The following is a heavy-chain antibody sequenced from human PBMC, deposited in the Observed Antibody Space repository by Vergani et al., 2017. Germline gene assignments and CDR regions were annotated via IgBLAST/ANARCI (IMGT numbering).Heavy chain of an antibody. J-gene: IGHJ6*03. CDR2: INPNSGGT. CDR3: ARDGKLGPYYYYYMDV. CDR1: GYTFTGYY. V-gene: IGHV1-2*02. D-gene: IGHD6-6*01. Sequence: QVQLVQSGAEVKKPGASVKVSCKASGYTFTGYYMHWVRQAPGQGLEWMGWINPNSGGTNYAQKFQGRVTMTRDTSISTAYMELSRLRSDDTAVYYCARDGKLGPYYYYYMDVWGKGTTVTVSS.